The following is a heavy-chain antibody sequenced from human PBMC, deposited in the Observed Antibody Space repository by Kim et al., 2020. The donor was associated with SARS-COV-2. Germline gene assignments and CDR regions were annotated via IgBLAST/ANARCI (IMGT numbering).Heavy chain of an antibody. J-gene: IGHJ4*02. Sequence: IDYADSVKGRFTTARDNAEYSLYLQMNSLRADDTAVYYCARDPGSGRKDYWGQGTLVTVSS. V-gene: IGHV3-21*06. CDR2: I. D-gene: IGHD3-10*01. CDR3: ARDPGSGRKDY.